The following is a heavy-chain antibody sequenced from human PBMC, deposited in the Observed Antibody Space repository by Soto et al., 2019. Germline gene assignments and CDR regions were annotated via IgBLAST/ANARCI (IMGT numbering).Heavy chain of an antibody. V-gene: IGHV3-11*05. CDR1: GFTFSDYY. CDR2: ITSSSSYT. J-gene: IGHJ4*02. Sequence: QVQLVESGGGLVKPGGSLRLSCAASGFTFSDYYMSWFRQAPGKGLEWVSYITSSSSYTNPADSVKGRFTISRDNAKNSLYLQMNSLRAEDTAVYYCARGYSYHFDYWGQGTLVTVSS. CDR3: ARGYSYHFDY. D-gene: IGHD5-18*01.